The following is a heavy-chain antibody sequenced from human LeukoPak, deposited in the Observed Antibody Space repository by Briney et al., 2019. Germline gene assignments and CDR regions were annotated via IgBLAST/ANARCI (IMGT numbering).Heavy chain of an antibody. D-gene: IGHD3-10*01. V-gene: IGHV1-2*02. CDR1: GYSFTGYY. CDR3: ARDAISRGIIDY. CDR2: INPDSGGT. J-gene: IGHJ4*02. Sequence: GASVKVSCKASGYSFTGYYVHWVRQAPGQGLEWMGWINPDSGGTNFAQKVQGRVTMTRDTSISTVYMQLSGLPSDDTAVYYCARDAISRGIIDYWGQGTLVTVSS.